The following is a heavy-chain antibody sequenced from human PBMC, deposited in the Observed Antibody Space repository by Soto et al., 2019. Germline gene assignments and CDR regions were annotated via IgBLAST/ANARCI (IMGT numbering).Heavy chain of an antibody. CDR1: GGSISSYY. CDR3: ARESQYCSGGSCQNWFDP. D-gene: IGHD2-15*01. Sequence: QVQLQESGPGLVKPSETLSLTCTVSGGSISSYYWSWIRQPPGKGLEWIGYIYYSGSTNYNPSLKSRVTISVDTSKNQFSLKLSSVTAADTAVYYCARESQYCSGGSCQNWFDPWGQGTLVTVSS. CDR2: IYYSGST. V-gene: IGHV4-59*01. J-gene: IGHJ5*02.